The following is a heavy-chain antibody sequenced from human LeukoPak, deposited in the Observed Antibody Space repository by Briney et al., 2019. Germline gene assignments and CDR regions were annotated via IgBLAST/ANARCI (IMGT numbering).Heavy chain of an antibody. V-gene: IGHV4-34*01. CDR3: ARRRITMVRGYYYYYMDV. D-gene: IGHD3-10*01. J-gene: IGHJ6*03. CDR1: GGSFSGYY. CDR2: INHSGST. Sequence: PSETLSLTCAVYGGSFSGYYWSWIRQPPGKGLEWIGEINHSGSTNYNLSLKSRVTISVDTSKNQFSLKLSSVTAADTAVYYCARRRITMVRGYYYYYMDVWGKGTTVTISS.